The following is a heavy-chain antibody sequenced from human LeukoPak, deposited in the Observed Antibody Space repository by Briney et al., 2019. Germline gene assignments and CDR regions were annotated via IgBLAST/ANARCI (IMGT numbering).Heavy chain of an antibody. CDR1: GGSISSGGYY. D-gene: IGHD3-22*01. V-gene: IGHV4-31*03. CDR3: AQTLNYYDSGTNWFDP. Sequence: SQTLSLNCTVSGGSISSGGYYWSWIRQHPGKGLEWIGYIYYSGSTYYNPSLKSRVTISVDTSKNQFSLKLSSVTAADTAVYYCAQTLNYYDSGTNWFDPWGQGTLVTVSS. J-gene: IGHJ5*02. CDR2: IYYSGST.